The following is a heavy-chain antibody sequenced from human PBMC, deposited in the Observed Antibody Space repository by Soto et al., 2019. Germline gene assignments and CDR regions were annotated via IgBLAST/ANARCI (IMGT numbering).Heavy chain of an antibody. J-gene: IGHJ4*02. V-gene: IGHV3-30*04. CDR2: ISYDGSNK. Sequence: GGSLRLSCAAYGFTFSNSAMHWVRQAPGKGLEWVGVISYDGSNKNYPESVKGRFTISRDDSKNTLYLEMNSLRAEDTAVYYCTRWSYLDYWGQGTRVTVSS. CDR1: GFTFSNSA. CDR3: TRWSYLDY. D-gene: IGHD3-3*01.